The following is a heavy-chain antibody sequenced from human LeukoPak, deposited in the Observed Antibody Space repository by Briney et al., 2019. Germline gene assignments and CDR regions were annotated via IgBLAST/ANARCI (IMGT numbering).Heavy chain of an antibody. CDR2: INHSGIT. CDR3: ARGLVTHVGLWNY. D-gene: IGHD2-21*02. V-gene: IGHV4-34*01. J-gene: IGHJ4*02. Sequence: PSETLSLNCAVNGGSFRGYYWSWIRQPPGPGLEWLGEINHSGITNYNPSLKSRVTISLDMSKNQFSLKLSSVTAADTAVYYCARGLVTHVGLWNYWGQGSLVTVSS. CDR1: GGSFRGYY.